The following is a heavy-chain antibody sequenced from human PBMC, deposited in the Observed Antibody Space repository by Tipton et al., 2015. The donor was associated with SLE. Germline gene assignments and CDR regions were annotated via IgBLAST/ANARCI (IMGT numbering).Heavy chain of an antibody. J-gene: IGHJ3*02. CDR1: GGSISTYY. D-gene: IGHD2-15*01. Sequence: TLSLTCTVSGGSISTYYWSWIRQPPKQGLEWIGWIYYSGSTNYNPSLKSRVTISVDTSKNQFSLKLSSVTAADTAAYYCARAEGSWDAFDIWGQGTMVTVSS. CDR2: IYYSGST. CDR3: ARAEGSWDAFDI. V-gene: IGHV4-59*01.